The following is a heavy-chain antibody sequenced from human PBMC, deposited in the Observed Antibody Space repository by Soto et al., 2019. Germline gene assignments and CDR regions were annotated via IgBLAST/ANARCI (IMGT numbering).Heavy chain of an antibody. Sequence: SVKVSCKASGGTFTNYAFSWVRQAPGQGPEWMGGIIPIFGTPDYAQKFQGRVIITADESTRTVSMELNSLRSDDTAVYYCARERSVGYCITTTCPKPFYYSAMDVWGQGTTVTVSS. J-gene: IGHJ6*02. V-gene: IGHV1-69*13. CDR1: GGTFTNYA. CDR3: ARERSVGYCITTTCPKPFYYSAMDV. D-gene: IGHD2-2*01. CDR2: IIPIFGTP.